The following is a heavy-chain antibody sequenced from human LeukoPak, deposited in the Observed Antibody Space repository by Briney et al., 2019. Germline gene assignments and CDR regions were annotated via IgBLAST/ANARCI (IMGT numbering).Heavy chain of an antibody. V-gene: IGHV3-21*04. CDR3: AKFHWKAI. CDR1: GFTFSSYS. D-gene: IGHD1-1*01. J-gene: IGHJ3*02. Sequence: GGSLRLSCAASGFTFSSYSMNWVRQAPGKGLEWVSSISSGSRYIYYADSVKGRFTISRDNAKNSLYLQMNSLRAEDTAVYYCAKFHWKAIWGQGTMVTVSS. CDR2: ISSGSRYI.